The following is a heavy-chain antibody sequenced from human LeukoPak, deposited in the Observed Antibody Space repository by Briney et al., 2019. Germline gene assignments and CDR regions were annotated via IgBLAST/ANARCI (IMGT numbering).Heavy chain of an antibody. D-gene: IGHD1-26*01. CDR2: INHSGST. V-gene: IGHV4-34*01. J-gene: IGHJ6*02. Sequence: PSETLSLTCAVYGGSFSGYYWSWVRQPPGKGLEWIGEINHSGSTNYNPSLKSRVTISRDTSKNQFSLKLSSVTAADTAVYYCARAQAEGAAYYQGCFDVWGQGTTVTFSS. CDR3: ARAQAEGAAYYQGCFDV. CDR1: GGSFSGYY.